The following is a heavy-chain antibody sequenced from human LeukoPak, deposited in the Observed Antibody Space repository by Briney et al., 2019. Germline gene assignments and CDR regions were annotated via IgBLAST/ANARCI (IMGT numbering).Heavy chain of an antibody. CDR1: GFTFSSYA. V-gene: IGHV3-33*01. J-gene: IGHJ4*02. CDR2: IWSDGNNK. D-gene: IGHD4-23*01. CDR3: ARGRGGSYGGNSGHFDY. Sequence: GESLRLSCAASGFTFSSYAMHWVRQAPGKGLEWVAIIWSDGNNKYYADSVKGRFTISRDNSENTLYLQMNSLRAVDTAVYYCARGRGGSYGGNSGHFDYWGQGTLVTVSS.